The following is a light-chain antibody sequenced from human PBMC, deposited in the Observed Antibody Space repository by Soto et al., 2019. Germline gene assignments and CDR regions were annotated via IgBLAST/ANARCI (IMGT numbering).Light chain of an antibody. CDR1: QSVNSSS. J-gene: IGKJ1*01. CDR2: GAS. CDR3: HQYGSSPRT. Sequence: EIVLTQSPGTLSLSPGERATLSCRASQSVNSSSIAWYQQKPGQAPRLLIYGASSRATGIPDRFGGSGSGTDFTLPISRLVPEDFAVFYCHQYGSSPRTFGQGTKVEVK. V-gene: IGKV3-20*01.